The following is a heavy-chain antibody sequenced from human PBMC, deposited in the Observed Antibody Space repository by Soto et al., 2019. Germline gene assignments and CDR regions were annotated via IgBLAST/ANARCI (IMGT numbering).Heavy chain of an antibody. J-gene: IGHJ6*02. V-gene: IGHV3-30*18. D-gene: IGHD1-1*01. Sequence: GGSLRLSFVASGFAFSSFGMPWVRQAPGKGLEWVAFISHDGSKKKFVDAVKGRFTISRDDAGNTLYLQMNSLRADDTAVYFCAKDWNDANYDYGTDVGGQGTTVTVSS. CDR3: AKDWNDANYDYGTDV. CDR2: ISHDGSKK. CDR1: GFAFSSFG.